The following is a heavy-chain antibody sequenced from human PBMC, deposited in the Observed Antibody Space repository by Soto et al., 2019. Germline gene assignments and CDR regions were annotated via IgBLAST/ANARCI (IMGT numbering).Heavy chain of an antibody. CDR3: VGGSGDLYYYGMDV. J-gene: IGHJ6*02. D-gene: IGHD2-21*02. V-gene: IGHV1-69*12. CDR2: IIPIFGTA. Sequence: QVQLVQSGAEVKKPGSSVKVSCKASGGTFSSYAISWVRQAPGRGLEWMGGIIPIFGTANYAQKFQGRVTITADESTSTAYMELSSLRSEDTAVYYCVGGSGDLYYYGMDVWGQGTTVTVSS. CDR1: GGTFSSYA.